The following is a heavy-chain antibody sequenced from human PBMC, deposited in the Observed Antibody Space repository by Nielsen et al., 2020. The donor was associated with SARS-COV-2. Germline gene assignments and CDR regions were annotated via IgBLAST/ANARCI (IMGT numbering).Heavy chain of an antibody. J-gene: IGHJ6*02. CDR1: GYTLTELS. D-gene: IGHD6-6*01. Sequence: ASVKVSCKVSGYTLTELSMHWVRQAPGKGLEWVGGFDPEDGETIYAQKFQGRVTMTEDTSTDTAYMELSSLRSEDTAVYYCATAYSSSSFDYYYGMDVWGQGTTVTVSS. CDR2: FDPEDGET. V-gene: IGHV1-24*01. CDR3: ATAYSSSSFDYYYGMDV.